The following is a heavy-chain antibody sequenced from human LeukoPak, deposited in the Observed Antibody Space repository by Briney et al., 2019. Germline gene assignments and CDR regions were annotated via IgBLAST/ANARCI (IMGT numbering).Heavy chain of an antibody. CDR3: TRTEGIAAADPRMGYYYYYMDV. Sequence: GGSLRLSCAASGFTFSGSAMHWVRQASGKGLEWVGRIRSKANSYATAYAASVKGRFTISRDDSKNTAYLQMNSLKTEDTAVYYCTRTEGIAAADPRMGYYYYYMDVWGKGTTVTISS. V-gene: IGHV3-73*01. CDR2: IRSKANSYAT. CDR1: GFTFSGSA. D-gene: IGHD6-13*01. J-gene: IGHJ6*03.